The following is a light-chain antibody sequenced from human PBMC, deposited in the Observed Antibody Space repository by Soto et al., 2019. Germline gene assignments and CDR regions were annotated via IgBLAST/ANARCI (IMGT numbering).Light chain of an antibody. CDR3: QQYGDSPVT. CDR1: HGIGTA. Sequence: EIVMTQSPATLPVSPGEGATLSCRASHGIGTALAWYQQKPGQTPRLLMYGASIRATGVPARFSGSGSGTDFTLTISRLVPEDFAVYYCQQYGDSPVTFGQGTKVDIK. V-gene: IGKV3-15*01. J-gene: IGKJ1*01. CDR2: GAS.